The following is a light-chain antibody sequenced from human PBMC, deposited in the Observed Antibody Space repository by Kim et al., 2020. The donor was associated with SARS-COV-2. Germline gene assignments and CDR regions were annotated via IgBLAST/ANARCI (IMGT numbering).Light chain of an antibody. CDR2: GAS. CDR1: QSVSSY. CDR3: QQYNNWPPIT. J-gene: IGKJ5*01. V-gene: IGKV3-15*01. Sequence: YPGERATLSCRASQSVSSYLAWYQQKPGQAPRLLIYGASTRATGIPARFSGSGSGTEFTLTISSLQSEDFAVYYCQQYNNWPPITFGQGTRLEIK.